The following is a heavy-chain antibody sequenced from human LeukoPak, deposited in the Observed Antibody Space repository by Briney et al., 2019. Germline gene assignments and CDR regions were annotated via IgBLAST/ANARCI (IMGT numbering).Heavy chain of an antibody. J-gene: IGHJ4*02. Sequence: ATVKVSCKASGYTFTGYYMHWVRQAPGQGLEWIGWINPNSGDTKYAQKLQSRVTMTRDTSISTAYMELSRLRSDDTALYYCATQRGSYLWGTDFDYWGQGTLVTVSS. CDR1: GYTFTGYY. V-gene: IGHV1-2*02. D-gene: IGHD3-16*01. CDR2: INPNSGDT. CDR3: ATQRGSYLWGTDFDY.